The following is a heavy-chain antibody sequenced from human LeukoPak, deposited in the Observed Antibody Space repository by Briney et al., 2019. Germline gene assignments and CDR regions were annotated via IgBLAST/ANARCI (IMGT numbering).Heavy chain of an antibody. J-gene: IGHJ4*02. D-gene: IGHD3-22*01. Sequence: TGGSLRLXCAASGFTFSDYYMSWIRQAPGKGLEWVSYISSSGSTIYYADSVKGRFTISRDNAKNSLYLQMNSLRAEDTAVYYCARDGRYYYDSSGYSSFDYWGQGTLVTVSS. CDR3: ARDGRYYYDSSGYSSFDY. CDR1: GFTFSDYY. V-gene: IGHV3-11*04. CDR2: ISSSGSTI.